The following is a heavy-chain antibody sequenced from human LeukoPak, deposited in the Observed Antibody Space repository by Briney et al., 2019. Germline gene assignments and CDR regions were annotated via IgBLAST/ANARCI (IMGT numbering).Heavy chain of an antibody. V-gene: IGHV4-39*01. J-gene: IGHJ4*02. CDR3: ARGNYETYDSSGYFDY. CDR1: GDSISSGTYY. CDR2: IYYSMST. D-gene: IGHD3-22*01. Sequence: PSETLSLTCTVSGDSISSGTYYWGWIRQPPGKGLEWIGTIYYSMSTYYNSSLRSRVTISVDTSKNQFSLKLRSVTAADTAVYYCARGNYETYDSSGYFDYWGQGTLVTVSS.